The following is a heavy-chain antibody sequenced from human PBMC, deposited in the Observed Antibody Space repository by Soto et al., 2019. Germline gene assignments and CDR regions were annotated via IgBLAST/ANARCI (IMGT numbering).Heavy chain of an antibody. CDR3: ARRTRDSSADDAFDI. V-gene: IGHV4-39*01. J-gene: IGHJ3*02. CDR1: GGSISSSSYY. Sequence: QLQLQESGPGLVKPSETLSLTCTVSGGSISSSSYYWGWIRQPPGKGLEWIGSIYYSGSTYYNPSLKSRVTISVDTSKNQFSLKLSSVTAADTAVYYCARRTRDSSADDAFDIWGQGTMVTVSS. D-gene: IGHD3-22*01. CDR2: IYYSGST.